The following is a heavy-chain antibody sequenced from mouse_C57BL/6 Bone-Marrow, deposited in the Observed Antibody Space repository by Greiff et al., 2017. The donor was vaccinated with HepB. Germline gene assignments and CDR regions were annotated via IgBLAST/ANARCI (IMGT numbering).Heavy chain of an antibody. Sequence: DVKLVESGGDLVKPGGSLKLSCAASGFTFSSYGMSWVRQTPDKRLEWVATISSGGSYTYYPDSVKGRFTISRDNAKNTLYLQMSSLKSEDTAMYYYARRGYYRNFDVWGTGTTVTVSS. CDR1: GFTFSSYG. D-gene: IGHD2-14*01. J-gene: IGHJ1*03. CDR2: ISSGGSYT. V-gene: IGHV5-6*02. CDR3: ARRGYYRNFDV.